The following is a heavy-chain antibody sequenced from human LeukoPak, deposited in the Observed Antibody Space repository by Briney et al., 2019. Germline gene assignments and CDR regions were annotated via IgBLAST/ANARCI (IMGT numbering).Heavy chain of an antibody. CDR3: AKPMSGGLAVTADWFDP. CDR1: GFAFSFFA. J-gene: IGHJ5*01. V-gene: IGHV3-23*01. CDR2: INANSADT. D-gene: IGHD6-19*01. Sequence: PAESLTLSCAASGFAFSFFAMSWLRQPPGKWLGWVSTINANSADTSYASSVRGCFTISTDTCTNNIYLRLNSVRAAHTAVYYCAKPMSGGLAVTADWFDPGRQGTLV.